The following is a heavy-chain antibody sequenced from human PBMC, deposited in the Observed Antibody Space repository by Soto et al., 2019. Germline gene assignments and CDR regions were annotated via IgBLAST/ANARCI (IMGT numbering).Heavy chain of an antibody. CDR1: GGSISNADYY. D-gene: IGHD5-12*01. CDR2: IYYSGSS. V-gene: IGHV4-30-4*01. J-gene: IGHJ6*02. CDR3: ARAIVVTVGGMDV. Sequence: QVQLQASGPGLVKPSQTLSLTCTVSGGSISNADYYWSWVRQPPGKGLEWIGYIYYSGSSFFNPSLKSRVTMSKDTSKNQFSLRLTSVTAADTAVYYCARAIVVTVGGMDVWGRGTTVTVSS.